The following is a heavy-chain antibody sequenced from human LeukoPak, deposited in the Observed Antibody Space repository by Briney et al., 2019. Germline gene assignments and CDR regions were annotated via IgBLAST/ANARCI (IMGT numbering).Heavy chain of an antibody. D-gene: IGHD2-2*01. J-gene: IGHJ4*02. CDR3: AKVLPWIRYCSSTSCSGSGGSPIDY. CDR2: IFYSGST. V-gene: IGHV4-31*02. CDR1: GGSISSGGYY. Sequence: SQTLSLTCTVSGGSISSGGYYWSWIRQHPGKGLEWIGYIFYSGSTYYNPSLKSRVTISVDTSKNQFSPNLSSVTAADTAVYYCAKVLPWIRYCSSTSCSGSGGSPIDYWGQGTLVTVSS.